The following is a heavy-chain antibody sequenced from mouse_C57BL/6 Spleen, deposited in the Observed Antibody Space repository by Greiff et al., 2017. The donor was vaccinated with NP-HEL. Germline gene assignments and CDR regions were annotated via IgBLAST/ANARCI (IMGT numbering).Heavy chain of an antibody. V-gene: IGHV1-82*01. CDR3: ARSGDYDFDY. CDR2: IYPGDGDT. Sequence: QVHVKQSGPELVKPGASVKISCKASGYAFSSSWMNWVKQRPGKGLEWIGRIYPGDGDTNYNGKFKGKATLTADKSSSTAYMQLSSLTSEDSAVYFCARSGDYDFDYWGHGTTLTVSS. D-gene: IGHD2-4*01. CDR1: GYAFSSSW. J-gene: IGHJ2*01.